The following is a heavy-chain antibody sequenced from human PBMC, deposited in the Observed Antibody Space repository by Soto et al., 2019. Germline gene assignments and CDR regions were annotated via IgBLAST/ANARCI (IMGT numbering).Heavy chain of an antibody. CDR3: ARSYPPVRVYYYYGMDV. J-gene: IGHJ6*02. V-gene: IGHV1-2*04. CDR1: GYTFTGYY. CDR2: INPNSGGT. Sequence: ASVKVSCKASGYTFTGYYMHWVRQAPGQGLEWMGWINPNSGGTNYAQKFQGWVTMTRDTSISTAYMELSRLRSDDTAVYYCARSYPPVRVYYYYGMDVWGQGTTVTVSS.